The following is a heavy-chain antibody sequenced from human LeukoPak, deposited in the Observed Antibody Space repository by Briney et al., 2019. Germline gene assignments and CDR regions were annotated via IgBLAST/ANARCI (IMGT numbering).Heavy chain of an antibody. CDR3: ARAENIVLRYFDWLLSNDAFDI. V-gene: IGHV4-59*01. D-gene: IGHD3-9*01. J-gene: IGHJ3*02. CDR2: IYYSGST. CDR1: GGSISSYY. Sequence: SSETLSLTCTVSGGSISSYYWSWIRQPPGKGLEWIGYIYYSGSTNYNPSLKSRVTISVDTSKNQFSLKLSSVTAADTAVYYCARAENIVLRYFDWLLSNDAFDIWGQGTMVTVSS.